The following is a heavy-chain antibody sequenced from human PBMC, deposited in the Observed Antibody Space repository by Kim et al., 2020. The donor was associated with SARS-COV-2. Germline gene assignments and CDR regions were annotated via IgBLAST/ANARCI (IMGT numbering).Heavy chain of an antibody. CDR1: GESITRGGYY. CDR3: ASYYDSSGVFDY. D-gene: IGHD3-22*01. CDR2: IFYTGST. V-gene: IGHV4-31*02. J-gene: IGHJ4*02. Sequence: SQTLSLTCTVSGESITRGGYYWGWVRQQPVKGLEWNGYIFYTGSTFYNPSLKSRVSISVDPSENQFSLKLSSVTAADTAVYYCASYYDSSGVFDYWGQGT.